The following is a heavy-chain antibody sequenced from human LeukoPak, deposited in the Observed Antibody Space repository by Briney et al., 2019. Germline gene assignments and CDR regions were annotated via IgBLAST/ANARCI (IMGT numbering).Heavy chain of an antibody. CDR2: INPNNGDT. J-gene: IGHJ4*02. CDR3: ARFLIGTKFYFDY. Sequence: ASVKVSCKASGYTCSGYSIHWVRQAPGHGLEWMGWINPNNGDTVYAQRFQGRVTMTRDTSISTAYMELSRLSFDDTAVYYCARFLIGTKFYFDYWGQGTLVTVSS. V-gene: IGHV1-2*02. D-gene: IGHD1-7*01. CDR1: GYTCSGYS.